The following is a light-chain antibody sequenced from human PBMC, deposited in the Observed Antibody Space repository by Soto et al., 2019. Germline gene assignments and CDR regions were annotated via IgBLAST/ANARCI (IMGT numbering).Light chain of an antibody. Sequence: EILLTQYPGTLSLSPGERATLSCRASQSVSSSYLAWYQQKPGQAPRLLIYGASSRATGIPDSFSGSGSGTDFTLTISRLETEDFAVYYCQHYGSSPPWTFGHGTKVDIK. CDR1: QSVSSSY. V-gene: IGKV3-20*01. J-gene: IGKJ1*01. CDR2: GAS. CDR3: QHYGSSPPWT.